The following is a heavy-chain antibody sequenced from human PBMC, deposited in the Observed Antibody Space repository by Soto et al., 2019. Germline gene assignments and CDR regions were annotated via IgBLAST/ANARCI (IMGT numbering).Heavy chain of an antibody. D-gene: IGHD1-26*01. Sequence: GGSLRLSCAASGFTFSSYATHWVRQAPGKGLEWVAVITYDGSNQYYVDSVKGRFTISRDDSKNTLYLQMNSLRGEDTAVYYCARDRSGSYCIDYWGQGTLVTVSS. CDR3: ARDRSGSYCIDY. CDR1: GFTFSSYA. V-gene: IGHV3-30-3*01. CDR2: ITYDGSNQ. J-gene: IGHJ4*02.